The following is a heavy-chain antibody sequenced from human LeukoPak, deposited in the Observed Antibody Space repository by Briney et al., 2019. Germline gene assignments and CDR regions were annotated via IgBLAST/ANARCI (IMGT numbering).Heavy chain of an antibody. V-gene: IGHV1-18*01. Sequence: GASVKVSCKTSGYTFTSYGISWVRQAPGQGLEWMGWISDYNGKTNYAQKFQGRVTMTTDTSTSTAYMEVRSLRSDDTAVYYRARGRPGFCSGGSCSDFDYWGQGTLVTVSS. CDR2: ISDYNGKT. D-gene: IGHD2-15*01. CDR3: ARGRPGFCSGGSCSDFDY. J-gene: IGHJ4*02. CDR1: GYTFTSYG.